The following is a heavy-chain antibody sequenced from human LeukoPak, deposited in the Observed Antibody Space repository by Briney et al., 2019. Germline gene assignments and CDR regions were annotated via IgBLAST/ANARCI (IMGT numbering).Heavy chain of an antibody. D-gene: IGHD3-10*01. V-gene: IGHV4-61*01. CDR1: GGSVSSGNYY. CDR3: ARGAPNYYGSGNSIGDFDY. CDR2: IYYSGST. Sequence: KPSETPSPTCTVSGGSVSSGNYYWSWIRPPPRKGLEWVGYIYYSGSTNYNPSLKSRVTISLDTSKNQFSLKLSSVTAADTAVYYCARGAPNYYGSGNSIGDFDYWGQGTLVTVSS. J-gene: IGHJ4*02.